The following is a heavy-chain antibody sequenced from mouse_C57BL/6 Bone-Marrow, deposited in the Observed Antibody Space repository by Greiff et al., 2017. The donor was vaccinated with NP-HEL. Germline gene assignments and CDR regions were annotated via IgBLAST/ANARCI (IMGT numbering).Heavy chain of an antibody. CDR3: ASSTVVARFRFAY. Sequence: EVQLQQSVAELVRPGASVKLSCTASGFNIKNTYMHWVKQRPEQGLEWIGRIDPANGNTKYAPKFQGKATITADTSSNTAYLQLSSLTSEDTAIYYCASSTVVARFRFAYWGQGTLVTVSA. J-gene: IGHJ3*01. V-gene: IGHV14-3*01. CDR2: IDPANGNT. D-gene: IGHD1-1*01. CDR1: GFNIKNTY.